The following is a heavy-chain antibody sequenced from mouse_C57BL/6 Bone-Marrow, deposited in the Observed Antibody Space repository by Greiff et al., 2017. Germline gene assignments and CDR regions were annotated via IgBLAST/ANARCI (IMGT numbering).Heavy chain of an antibody. Sequence: EVQGVESGGGLVQPKGSLKLSCAASGFSFNTYAMNWVRQAPGKGLEWVARIRSKSNNYATYYADSVKDRFTISRDDSESMLYLQMNNLKTEATAMYYCVRQEIYDGYHAVFAYWGQGTLVTVSA. V-gene: IGHV10-1*01. J-gene: IGHJ3*01. D-gene: IGHD2-3*01. CDR1: GFSFNTYA. CDR3: VRQEIYDGYHAVFAY. CDR2: IRSKSNNYAT.